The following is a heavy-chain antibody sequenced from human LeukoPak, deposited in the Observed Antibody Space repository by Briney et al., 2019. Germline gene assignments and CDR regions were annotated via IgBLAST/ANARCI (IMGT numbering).Heavy chain of an antibody. D-gene: IGHD3-3*01. V-gene: IGHV4-4*07. CDR3: AREYDFWSGYYVDAFDI. CDR1: GGSFSGYY. Sequence: SETLSLTCAVYGGSFSGYYWSWIRQPAGKGLEWIGRIYTSGSTNYNPSLKSRVTISVDTSKNQFSLELSSVTAADTAVYYCAREYDFWSGYYVDAFDIWGQGTMVTVSS. J-gene: IGHJ3*02. CDR2: IYTSGST.